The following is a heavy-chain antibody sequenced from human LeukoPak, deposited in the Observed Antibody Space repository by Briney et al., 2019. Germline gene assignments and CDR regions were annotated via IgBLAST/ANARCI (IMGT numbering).Heavy chain of an antibody. J-gene: IGHJ4*02. CDR2: ISGYNGNT. V-gene: IGHV1-18*01. CDR1: XXTFTXXX. CDR3: AXXXXXXXXXXXXGYSVKPFDY. D-gene: IGHD3-22*01. Sequence: XXXXTFTXXXIIWVRQAPGQGLEWMGWISGYNGNTNYAQKLQGRVTMTTDTSTSTAYMELRRLRSDDTAVYYCAXXXXXXXXXXXXGYSVKPFDYWGQGTLVTVSS.